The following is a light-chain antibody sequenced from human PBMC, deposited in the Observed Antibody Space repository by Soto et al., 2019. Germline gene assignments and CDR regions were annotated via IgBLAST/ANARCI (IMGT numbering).Light chain of an antibody. V-gene: IGKV3-15*01. Sequence: EIVMTQSPATLSVSPGERATLFCRASQSISNNLAWYQQKPGQAPRLLIYGASTRATGIAARFSGSGSGTEFTLTISSLQSEDFAVYYCQQYNNWPPLTFGGGTKVEIK. CDR3: QQYNNWPPLT. CDR2: GAS. CDR1: QSISNN. J-gene: IGKJ4*01.